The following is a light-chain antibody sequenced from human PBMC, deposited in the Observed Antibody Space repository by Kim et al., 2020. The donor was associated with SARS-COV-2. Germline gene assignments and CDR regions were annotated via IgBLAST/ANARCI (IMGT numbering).Light chain of an antibody. Sequence: ASVKLTCTLSSGHSSYAIAWHQQQPEKGPRYLMKLNSDGSHSKGDGIPDHFSGSSSGAERYLTISSLQSEDEADYYCQTWGTGILVFGGGTKLTVL. CDR3: QTWGTGILV. V-gene: IGLV4-69*01. CDR1: SGHSSYA. CDR2: LNSDGSH. J-gene: IGLJ2*01.